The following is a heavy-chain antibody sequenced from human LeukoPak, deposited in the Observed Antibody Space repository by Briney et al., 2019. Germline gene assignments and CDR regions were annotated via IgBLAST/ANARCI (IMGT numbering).Heavy chain of an antibody. CDR1: GFTFSSYA. Sequence: GGSLRLSCAASGFTFSSYAMHWVRQAPGKGLEWVAVISYDGSNKYYADSVKGRFTISRDNSKNTLYLQMNSLRAEDTAVYYCARDAVVAATPLDYWGQGTLVTVSS. CDR2: ISYDGSNK. D-gene: IGHD2-15*01. V-gene: IGHV3-30-3*01. CDR3: ARDAVVAATPLDY. J-gene: IGHJ4*02.